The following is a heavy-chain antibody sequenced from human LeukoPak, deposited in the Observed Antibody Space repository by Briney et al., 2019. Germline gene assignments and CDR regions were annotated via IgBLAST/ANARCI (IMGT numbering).Heavy chain of an antibody. V-gene: IGHV3-7*01. CDR2: IKQDGSEK. D-gene: IGHD2-21*02. CDR3: ARESGGDRDAFDI. Sequence: GGSLRLSCAASGFTFSSYAMSWVRQAPGKGLEWVANIKQDGSEKYYVDSVKGRFTISRDNAKNSLYLQMNSLRAEDTAVYYCARESGGDRDAFDIWGQGTMVTVSS. J-gene: IGHJ3*02. CDR1: GFTFSSYA.